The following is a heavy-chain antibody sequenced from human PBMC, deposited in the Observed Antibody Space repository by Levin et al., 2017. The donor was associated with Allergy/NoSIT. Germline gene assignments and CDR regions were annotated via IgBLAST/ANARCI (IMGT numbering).Heavy chain of an antibody. V-gene: IGHV5-51*01. J-gene: IGHJ4*01. CDR1: GYDFINYW. CDR3: ATFPQYSTSSWFDY. Sequence: ASVKVSCKGSGYDFINYWMGWVRQMPGKGLEWMGLIHPINSETRYSPSFQGQVTISADKSITTAYLQWTSLKASDTAMYYCATFPQYSTSSWFDYWGHGTLVTVAS. CDR2: IHPINSET. D-gene: IGHD6-6*01.